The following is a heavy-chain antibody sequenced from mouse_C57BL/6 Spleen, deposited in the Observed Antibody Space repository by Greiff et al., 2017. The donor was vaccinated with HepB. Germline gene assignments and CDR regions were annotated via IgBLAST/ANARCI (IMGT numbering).Heavy chain of an antibody. V-gene: IGHV2-5*01. CDR1: GFSLTSYG. D-gene: IGHD3-3*01. CDR2: IWRGGST. CDR3: AKKGDEGYAMDY. Sequence: VQLQESGPGLVQPSQSLSITCTVSGFSLTSYGVHWVRQSPGKGLEWLGVIWRGGSTDYNAAFMSRLSITKDNSKSQVFFKMNSLQADDTAIYYCAKKGDEGYAMDYWGQGTSVTVSS. J-gene: IGHJ4*01.